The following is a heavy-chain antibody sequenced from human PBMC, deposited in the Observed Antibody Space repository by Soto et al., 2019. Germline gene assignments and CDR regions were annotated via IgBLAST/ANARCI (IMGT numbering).Heavy chain of an antibody. V-gene: IGHV2-5*02. CDR3: SHRSLSSGTYWDGGYFDY. Sequence: QITLKESGPTRVKPTQTLTLTCTFSGFSLSTSGVGVGWIRQPPGKALEWLVVIYWDDDKRYSPSLQNRLTNTKDPSNNHVLLTLTNLDPVDTATYYCSHRSLSSGTYWDGGYFDYWCQGTLVTFSS. D-gene: IGHD1-26*01. CDR1: GFSLSTSGVG. J-gene: IGHJ4*02. CDR2: IYWDDDK.